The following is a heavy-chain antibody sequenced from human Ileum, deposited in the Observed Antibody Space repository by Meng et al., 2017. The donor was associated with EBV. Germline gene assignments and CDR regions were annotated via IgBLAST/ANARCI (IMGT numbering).Heavy chain of an antibody. CDR3: AKNGEKYFEY. CDR2: MSDSGIT. Sequence: VQRQGSGPGLVKPSGTLSLNCAVSGGSISVINWWSWVRQSPEKGLEWIGEMSDSGITHYNPSLKGRVTISADKSNNQFSLKLTSVTSADTAVYFCAKNGEKYFEYWGQGTLVTVSS. V-gene: IGHV4-4*02. CDR1: GGSISVINW. J-gene: IGHJ4*02.